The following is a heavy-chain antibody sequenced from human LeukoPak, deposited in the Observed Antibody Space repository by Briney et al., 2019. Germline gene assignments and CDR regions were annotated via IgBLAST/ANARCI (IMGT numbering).Heavy chain of an antibody. V-gene: IGHV4-39*07. CDR1: GGSISSGSYY. Sequence: SETLSLICTVSGGSISSGSYYWSWIRQPAGKGLEWIGRIFHTGSTYFNLSLKSRVTISVDTSKNQFSLKLSSVTAADTAVYYCARGAFEYYYDSSGYLTFDYWGQGTLVTVSS. CDR2: IFHTGST. D-gene: IGHD3-22*01. CDR3: ARGAFEYYYDSSGYLTFDY. J-gene: IGHJ4*02.